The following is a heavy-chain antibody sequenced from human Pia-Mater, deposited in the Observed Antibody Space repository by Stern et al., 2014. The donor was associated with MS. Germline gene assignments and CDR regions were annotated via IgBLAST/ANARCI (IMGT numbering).Heavy chain of an antibody. D-gene: IGHD3-9*01. Sequence: QVQLVQSGAEVKKPGSSVKVSCKASGGTFNVYAINWLRQAPGQGPEWVGGIIPIFGTANYAQKFQGRVTITADESTRTSSMQLSSLRYDDTAVYYCARDGRHTDNYGLDVWGQGTTVTVSS. CDR2: IIPIFGTA. V-gene: IGHV1-69*12. CDR3: ARDGRHTDNYGLDV. CDR1: GGTFNVYA. J-gene: IGHJ6*02.